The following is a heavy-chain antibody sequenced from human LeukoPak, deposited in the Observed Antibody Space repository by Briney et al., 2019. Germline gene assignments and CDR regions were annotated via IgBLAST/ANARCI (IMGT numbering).Heavy chain of an antibody. CDR2: ISYDGSNK. V-gene: IGHV3-30*18. CDR3: AKDGDSSGWYYFDY. Sequence: GRSLRLSCAASGSTFSRYGMHWVRQAPGKGLEWVAVISYDGSNKYYADSVKGRFTISRDNSKNTLYLQMNSLRAEDTAVYYCAKDGDSSGWYYFDYWGQGTLVTVSS. CDR1: GSTFSRYG. J-gene: IGHJ4*02. D-gene: IGHD6-19*01.